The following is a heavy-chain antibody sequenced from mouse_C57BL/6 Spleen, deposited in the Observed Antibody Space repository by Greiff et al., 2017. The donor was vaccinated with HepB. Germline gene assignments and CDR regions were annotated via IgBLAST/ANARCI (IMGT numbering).Heavy chain of an antibody. D-gene: IGHD2-4*01. CDR2: IYPGSGST. CDR1: GYTFPSYW. V-gene: IGHV1-55*01. J-gene: IGHJ1*03. Sequence: QVQLQQPGAELVKPGASVKMSCKASGYTFPSYWITWVKQRPGQGLEWIGDIYPGSGSTNYNEKFKSNATLTVDTSSSTAYMQLSSLTSEDSAVYYGARLDDDDDYWYMYVWGTGTTVTVSS. CDR3: ARLDDDDDYWYMYV.